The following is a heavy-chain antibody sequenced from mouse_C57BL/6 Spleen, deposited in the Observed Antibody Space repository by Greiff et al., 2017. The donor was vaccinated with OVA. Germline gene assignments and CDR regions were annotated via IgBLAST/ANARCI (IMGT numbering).Heavy chain of an antibody. D-gene: IGHD2-1*01. V-gene: IGHV5-16*01. J-gene: IGHJ4*01. CDR3: AREERGNYDAMDY. Sequence: EVHLVESEGGLVQPGSSMKLSCTASGFTFSDYYMAWVRQVPEKGLEWVANINYDGSSTYYLDSLKSRFIISRDNAKNILYLQMSSLKSEDTATYYCAREERGNYDAMDYWGQGTSVTVSS. CDR2: INYDGSST. CDR1: GFTFSDYY.